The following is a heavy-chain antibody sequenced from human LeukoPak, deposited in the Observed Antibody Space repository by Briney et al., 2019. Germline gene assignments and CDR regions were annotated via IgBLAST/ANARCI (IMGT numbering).Heavy chain of an antibody. CDR2: IIPILGIA. CDR3: ARPGYSGSYYYGMDV. V-gene: IGHV1-69*04. D-gene: IGHD1-26*01. CDR1: GGTFSSYA. Sequence: SVKVSRKASGGTFSSYAISWVRQAPGQGLEWMGRIIPILGIANYAQKFQGRVTITADKSTSTAYMELSSLRSEDTAVYYCARPGYSGSYYYGMDVWGQGTTVTVSS. J-gene: IGHJ6*02.